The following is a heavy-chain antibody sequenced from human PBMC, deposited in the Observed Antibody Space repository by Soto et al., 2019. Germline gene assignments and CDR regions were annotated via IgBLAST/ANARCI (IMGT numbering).Heavy chain of an antibody. V-gene: IGHV1-69*13. D-gene: IGHD6-19*01. CDR3: ARLSSGWTQGTYYYGMDV. Sequence: SVKVSCKASGGTFSSYAISWVRRAPGQGLEWMGGIIPIFGTANYAQKFQGRVTITADESTSTAYMELSSLRSEDTAVYYCARLSSGWTQGTYYYGMDVWGQGTTVTVSS. CDR2: IIPIFGTA. J-gene: IGHJ6*02. CDR1: GGTFSSYA.